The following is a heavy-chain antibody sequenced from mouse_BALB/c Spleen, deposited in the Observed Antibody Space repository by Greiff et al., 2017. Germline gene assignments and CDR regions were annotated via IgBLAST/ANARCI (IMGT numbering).Heavy chain of an antibody. Sequence: DVHLVESGGGLVKPGGSLKLSCAASGFAFSSYDMSWVRQTPEKRLEWVAYISSGGGSTYYPDTVKGRFTISRDNAKNTLYLQMSSLKSEDTAMYYCARRGGNGAWFAYWGQGTLVTVSA. CDR2: ISSGGGST. V-gene: IGHV5-12-1*01. CDR3: ARRGGNGAWFAY. D-gene: IGHD1-1*02. CDR1: GFAFSSYD. J-gene: IGHJ3*01.